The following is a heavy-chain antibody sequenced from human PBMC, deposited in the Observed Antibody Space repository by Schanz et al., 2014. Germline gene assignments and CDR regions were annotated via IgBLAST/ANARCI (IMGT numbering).Heavy chain of an antibody. J-gene: IGHJ4*02. CDR2: ISGSGGST. CDR1: GFTFRNYG. D-gene: IGHD6-6*01. CDR3: ARDQSPYTNSSDVRYFDY. V-gene: IGHV3-23*01. Sequence: EVQLLESGGGLVQPGGSLRLSCAASGFTFRNYGMSWVRQAPGQGLEWVSAISGSGGSTYYADSVKGRFTISRDNSRKTLYLQMKSLRVEDTAVYYCARDQSPYTNSSDVRYFDYWGQGSLVTVSS.